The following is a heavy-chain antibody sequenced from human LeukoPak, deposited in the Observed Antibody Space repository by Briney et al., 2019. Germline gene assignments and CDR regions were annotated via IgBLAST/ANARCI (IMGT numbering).Heavy chain of an antibody. J-gene: IGHJ2*01. CDR1: GGSISGYY. V-gene: IGHV4-59*08. Sequence: SETLSLTCSVSGGSISGYYWSWLRQPPGKRLEWIGYISYSGNTDYNPSLKSRVTLSVDTSKNRLSLKLSSVTAADTAVYYCARKSSRGGFNGYDYWYFDLWGRGTLVTVSS. CDR2: ISYSGNT. CDR3: ARKSSRGGFNGYDYWYFDL. D-gene: IGHD5-12*01.